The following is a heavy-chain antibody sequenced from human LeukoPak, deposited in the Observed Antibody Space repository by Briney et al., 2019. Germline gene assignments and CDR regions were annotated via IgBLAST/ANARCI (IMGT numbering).Heavy chain of an antibody. J-gene: IGHJ3*02. CDR3: ARMYNWNDAAQFDI. CDR2: IYYSGST. V-gene: IGHV4-39*01. CDR1: GGSISSSSYY. D-gene: IGHD1-20*01. Sequence: PSETLSLTCTVSGGSISSSSYYWGWIRQPPGKGLEWIGSIYYSGSTYYNPSLKSRVTISVDTSKNQFSLKLSSVTAADTAVYYCARMYNWNDAAQFDIWGQGTMVTVSS.